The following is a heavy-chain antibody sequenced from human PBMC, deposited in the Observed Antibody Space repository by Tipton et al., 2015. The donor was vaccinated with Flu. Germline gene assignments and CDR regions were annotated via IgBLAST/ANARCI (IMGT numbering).Heavy chain of an antibody. CDR2: ISCSGAGT. CDR1: GFTFSSSA. D-gene: IGHD6-13*01. J-gene: IGHJ4*02. CDR3: AKVGVFGSSGQGY. V-gene: IGHV3-23*01. Sequence: SLRLSCAASGFTFSSSAMSWVRQAPGKGLEWVSAISCSGAGTYYADSVKGRFTISRDNSKNTVYLQMNSLRAEDTAVYYCAKVGVFGSSGQGYRGQGTLVTVSS.